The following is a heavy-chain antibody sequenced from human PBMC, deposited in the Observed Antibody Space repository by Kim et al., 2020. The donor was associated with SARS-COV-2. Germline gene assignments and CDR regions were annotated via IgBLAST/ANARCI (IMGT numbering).Heavy chain of an antibody. V-gene: IGHV4-4*02. CDR3: AGKGIFDAFDI. CDR2: T. J-gene: IGHJ3*02. Sequence: TNSHPTLKSRVTISVDKSKNPCSLKLSSVTAADTAVYYCAGKGIFDAFDIWGQGTMVTVSS. D-gene: IGHD3-3*01.